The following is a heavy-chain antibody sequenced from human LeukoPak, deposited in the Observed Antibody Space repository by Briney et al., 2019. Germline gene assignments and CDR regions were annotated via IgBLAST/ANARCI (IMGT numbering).Heavy chain of an antibody. CDR1: GFTFSSYA. CDR2: ISYDGSNK. Sequence: GGSLRLSCAASGFTFSSYAMHWVRQAPGKGLEWVAVISYDGSNKYYADSVKGRFTISRDNSKNTLYLQMNSLRAEDMAVYYCARADYWGQGTLVTVSS. V-gene: IGHV3-30-3*01. CDR3: ARADY. J-gene: IGHJ4*02.